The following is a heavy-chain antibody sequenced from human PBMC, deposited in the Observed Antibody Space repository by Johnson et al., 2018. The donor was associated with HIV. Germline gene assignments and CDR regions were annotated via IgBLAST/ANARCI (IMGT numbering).Heavy chain of an antibody. CDR1: GFTFNKFA. V-gene: IGHV3-30*04. D-gene: IGHD3-10*01. J-gene: IGHJ3*02. CDR2: ISFDGSEK. Sequence: QMLLVESGGGVVQPGRSLRLSCTASGFTFNKFAMHWVRQAPGKGLEWLAFISFDGSEKYYVDSVKGRFTISRDNSKNTLYLQLSSLRSEDTAVYYCARDSGVPGNDAFDIWGQGTMVTVSS. CDR3: ARDSGVPGNDAFDI.